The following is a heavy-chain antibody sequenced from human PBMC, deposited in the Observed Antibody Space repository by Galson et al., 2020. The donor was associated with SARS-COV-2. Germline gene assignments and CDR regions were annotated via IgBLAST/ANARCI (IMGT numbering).Heavy chain of an antibody. CDR3: ARTTIGVVIKHDMDV. D-gene: IGHD3-3*01. CDR2: IHYSGST. Sequence: SETLSLTCTVSGGSISSYYWSWIRQPPGKGLEWIGYIHYSGSTNYNPSLKSRVTISIGTSKNQFSLKLSSVTAADTAVYYCARTTIGVVIKHDMDVWGKGTTVTVSS. V-gene: IGHV4-59*01. CDR1: GGSISSYY. J-gene: IGHJ6*03.